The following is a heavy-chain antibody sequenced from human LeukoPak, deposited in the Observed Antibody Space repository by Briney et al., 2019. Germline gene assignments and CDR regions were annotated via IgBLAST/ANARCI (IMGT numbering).Heavy chain of an antibody. CDR3: ASLTYGMDV. CDR1: GFTFSSYG. V-gene: IGHV3-33*01. Sequence: GGSLRLSCAAPGFTFSSYGMHWVRQAPGKGLEWVAVIWYDGSNKYYADSVKGRFTISRDNSKNTLYLQMNSLRAEDTAVYYCASLTYGMDVWGQGTTVTVSS. J-gene: IGHJ6*02. CDR2: IWYDGSNK.